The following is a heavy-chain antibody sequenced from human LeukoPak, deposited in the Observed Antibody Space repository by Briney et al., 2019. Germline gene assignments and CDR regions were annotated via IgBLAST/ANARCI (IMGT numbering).Heavy chain of an antibody. CDR2: ISYDGSNK. CDR3: ANGYCTNGVCYPYYYYYVDV. V-gene: IGHV3-30*18. J-gene: IGHJ6*03. D-gene: IGHD2-8*01. Sequence: GGSLRLSCAASGFTFSSYGMHWVRQAPGKGLEWVAVISYDGSNKYYADSVKGRFTISRDNSKNTLYLQMNSLRAEDTAVYYCANGYCTNGVCYPYYYYYVDVWGKGTTVTVSS. CDR1: GFTFSSYG.